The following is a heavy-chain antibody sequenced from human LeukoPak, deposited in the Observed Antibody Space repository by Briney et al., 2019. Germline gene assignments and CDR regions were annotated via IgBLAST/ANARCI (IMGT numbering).Heavy chain of an antibody. CDR2: INPNSGGT. CDR1: GYTFTGYY. CDR3: ARDGGGFAPQADAFDI. J-gene: IGHJ3*02. D-gene: IGHD2-15*01. Sequence: ASVKVSCKASGYTFTGYYMHWVRQAPGQGLEWMGWINPNSGGTNYAQKFQGRVTMTRDTSISTAYMELSRLRSDDTAVYYCARDGGGFAPQADAFDIWGQGTMVTVSS. V-gene: IGHV1-2*02.